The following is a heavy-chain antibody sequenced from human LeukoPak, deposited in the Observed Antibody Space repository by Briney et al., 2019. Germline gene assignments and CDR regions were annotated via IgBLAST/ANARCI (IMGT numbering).Heavy chain of an antibody. Sequence: GESLKISCKGSGYSFSNYWIGWVRQMPGKGLEWVGIIYPDVSDTRYSPSFQDQVTISADKSISTAYLQWSSLKASDTAMYYCARHYPGGDYFIDYWGQGTLVTVSS. J-gene: IGHJ4*02. D-gene: IGHD4-17*01. CDR3: ARHYPGGDYFIDY. CDR1: GYSFSNYW. CDR2: IYPDVSDT. V-gene: IGHV5-51*01.